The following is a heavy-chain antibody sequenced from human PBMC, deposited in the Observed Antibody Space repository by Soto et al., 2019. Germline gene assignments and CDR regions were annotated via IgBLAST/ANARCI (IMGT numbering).Heavy chain of an antibody. D-gene: IGHD6-19*01. V-gene: IGHV4-59*01. J-gene: IGHJ4*02. CDR2: IYYSGST. CDR3: ASGPLAVAGNRVAGGNDY. Sequence: SETLSLTCTVSGGSISSYYWSWIRQPPGKGLEWIGYIYYSGSTNYNPSLKSRVTISVDTSKNQFSLKLSSVTAADTAVYYCASGPLAVAGNRVAGGNDYWGQGTLVTVSS. CDR1: GGSISSYY.